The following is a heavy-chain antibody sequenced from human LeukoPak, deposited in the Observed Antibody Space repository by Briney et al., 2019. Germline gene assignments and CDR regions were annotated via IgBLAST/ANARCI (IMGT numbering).Heavy chain of an antibody. Sequence: GGSLRLSCAASGFTFSSYSMNWVRQAPGKGLEWVSSISSSSSYIYYADSVKGRFTISRDNAKNSLYLQMNSLRAEDTAVYYCARQPRMVRKPGYYYMDVWGKGTTVTISS. D-gene: IGHD3-10*01. J-gene: IGHJ6*03. CDR2: ISSSSSYI. V-gene: IGHV3-21*01. CDR1: GFTFSSYS. CDR3: ARQPRMVRKPGYYYMDV.